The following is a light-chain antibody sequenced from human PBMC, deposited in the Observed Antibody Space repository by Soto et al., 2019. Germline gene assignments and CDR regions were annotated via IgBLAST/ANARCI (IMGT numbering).Light chain of an antibody. CDR1: QSISIW. J-gene: IGKJ1*01. CDR3: QHWNDYSWT. Sequence: DIHMTQSPSTLSASVGDRVTITCRASQSISIWLAWYQQKPGKAPNLLIYKTSSLETGVPSRFSGSGSGTAFTLTISSLQPDDFATYYCQHWNDYSWTFDQGTKVEVK. V-gene: IGKV1-5*03. CDR2: KTS.